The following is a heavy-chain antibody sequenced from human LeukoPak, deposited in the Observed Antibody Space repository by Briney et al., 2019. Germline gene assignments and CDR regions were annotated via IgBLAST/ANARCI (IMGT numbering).Heavy chain of an antibody. CDR1: GGXITSYY. J-gene: IGHJ4*02. V-gene: IGHV4-59*01. Sequence: SETLSLTCTVSGGXITSYYRSWIRQSPGKGLEWIGFMYYSGTTNYNPSLKSRVTISLGMSKNQFSLKLSSVTAADTAVYYCARLPMAVTPHVDYWGQGTLVTVSS. CDR2: MYYSGTT. CDR3: ARLPMAVTPHVDY. D-gene: IGHD2-21*02.